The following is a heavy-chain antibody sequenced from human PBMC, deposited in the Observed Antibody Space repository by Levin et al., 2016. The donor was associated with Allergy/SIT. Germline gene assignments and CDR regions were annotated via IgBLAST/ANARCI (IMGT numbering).Heavy chain of an antibody. CDR3: ARKRSVAAAGTVNWFDP. Sequence: GESLKISCAASGFTFSSYEMNWVRQAPGKGLERVPYISTSGSTIYYADSVKGRFTISRDNAKNSLYLQMNSLRAEDTAVYYCARKRSVAAAGTVNWFDPWGQGTLVTVSS. V-gene: IGHV3-48*03. CDR2: ISTSGSTI. J-gene: IGHJ5*02. D-gene: IGHD6-13*01. CDR1: GFTFSSYE.